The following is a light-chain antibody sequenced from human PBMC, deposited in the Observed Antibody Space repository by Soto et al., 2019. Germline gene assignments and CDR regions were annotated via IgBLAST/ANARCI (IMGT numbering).Light chain of an antibody. J-gene: IGKJ5*01. Sequence: EIVMAQSPATLSVSPGERATLSFRASQSVSSNLAWYQQKRCQAPRLLIYGASSRATGIPARFSGSGSGTDFTLTISSLEHEDFAVYYCQQRSDWLPITFGQGTRLEIK. V-gene: IGKV3-15*01. CDR3: QQRSDWLPIT. CDR1: QSVSSN. CDR2: GAS.